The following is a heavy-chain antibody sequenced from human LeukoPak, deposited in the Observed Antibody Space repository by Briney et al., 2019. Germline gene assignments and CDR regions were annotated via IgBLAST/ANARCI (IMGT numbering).Heavy chain of an antibody. CDR3: ARDSVYSSRCQHY. V-gene: IGHV3-33*01. CDR1: GFTFSSYG. D-gene: IGHD6-13*01. J-gene: IGHJ4*02. Sequence: PGRSLRLSCAASGFTFSSYGMHWVRQAPGKGLEWVAVIWYDGSNKYYADSVKGRFTISRDNSKNTLYLQMNSLRAEDTAVYYCARDSVYSSRCQHYWGRGTLVTVSS. CDR2: IWYDGSNK.